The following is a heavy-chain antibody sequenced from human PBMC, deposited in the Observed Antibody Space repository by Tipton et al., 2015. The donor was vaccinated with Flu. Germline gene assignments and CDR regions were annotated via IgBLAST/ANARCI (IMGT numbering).Heavy chain of an antibody. CDR3: ARESDTAMVTFYYGMDV. CDR1: GYTFTSYG. D-gene: IGHD5-18*01. J-gene: IGHJ6*02. V-gene: IGHV1-18*01. Sequence: QMQLVQSGAEVKKPGASVKVSCKASGYTFTSYGISWVRQAPGQGLEWMGWISAYNGNTNYAQKLQGRVTMTTDTSTSTAYMELRGLRSDDTAVYYCARESDTAMVTFYYGMDVWGQGTTVTVSS. CDR2: ISAYNGNT.